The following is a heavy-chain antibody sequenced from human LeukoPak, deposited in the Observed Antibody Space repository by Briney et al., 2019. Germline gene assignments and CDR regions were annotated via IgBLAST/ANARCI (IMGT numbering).Heavy chain of an antibody. V-gene: IGHV3-21*01. CDR3: ARGGLTITMFGVDFIQNFDR. CDR2: ITSSGFI. CDR1: GFTFSSFS. J-gene: IGHJ4*02. Sequence: PGGSLRLSCAASGFTFSSFSMNWVRQAPGKGLEWVSSITSSGFIYCADSLKGRFTISRDSAENSLYLQMNSLTAEDTAVYYCARGGLTITMFGVDFIQNFDRWGQGTLVTVSS. D-gene: IGHD3-3*01.